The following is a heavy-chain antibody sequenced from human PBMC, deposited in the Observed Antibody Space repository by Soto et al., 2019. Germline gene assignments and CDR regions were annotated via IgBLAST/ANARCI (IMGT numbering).Heavy chain of an antibody. D-gene: IGHD6-19*01. CDR1: GYSFTSSG. V-gene: IGHV1-18*01. J-gene: IGHJ6*02. CDR3: AKHLLAGAGYLDGMDV. CDR2: ISADNGNT. Sequence: APVKVSCKASGYSFTSSGISWVRQAPGQGLEWMGWISADNGNTKYAQKLQGRATMTTDTSTSTAYVELRSLRAEDTAVYYCAKHLLAGAGYLDGMDVWGQGTTVTVSS.